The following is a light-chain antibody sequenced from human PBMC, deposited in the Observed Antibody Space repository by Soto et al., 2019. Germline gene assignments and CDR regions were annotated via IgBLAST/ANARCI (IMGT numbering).Light chain of an antibody. CDR1: QTINNN. J-gene: IGKJ1*01. CDR3: QQYDKWTWT. V-gene: IGKV3-15*01. Sequence: DIVMTQSPATLSMSPGERATLSCRASQTINNNLAWNQQKPGKAPRLLIYGASTRATGIPDRFSGSGSGTEFTLTISSLQSEDVAVYYCQQYDKWTWTFGHGTKVEIK. CDR2: GAS.